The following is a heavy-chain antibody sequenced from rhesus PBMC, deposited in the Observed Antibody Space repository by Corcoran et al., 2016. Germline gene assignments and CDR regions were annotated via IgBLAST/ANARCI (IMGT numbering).Heavy chain of an antibody. J-gene: IGHJ4*01. Sequence: EVQLVESGGGLAKPGGSLRLSCAASGCPFRNYWMNWVRQTPGKGLEWISAINSGGDTTYYTDSVKGRFTISRDNSENTVSLQMNSLRTEDTAVYYCTKESVRAFDYWGQGVLVTVSS. CDR3: TKESVRAFDY. D-gene: IGHD4-35*01. CDR2: INSGGDTT. V-gene: IGHV3S42*01. CDR1: GCPFRNYW.